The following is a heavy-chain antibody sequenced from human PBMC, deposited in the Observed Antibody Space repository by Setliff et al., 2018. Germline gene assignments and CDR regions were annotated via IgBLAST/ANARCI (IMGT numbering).Heavy chain of an antibody. CDR1: GDSISTGINY. CDR2: IDRSGNT. Sequence: SETLSLTCTVSGDSISTGINYWSWIRQPAGKGLEWIGHIDRSGNTNFNPSLKSRVTISGDRSKNQFSLELSSVTAADMAVYYCARSLGSGSYYGSRPFHSDYWGQGILVTVSS. D-gene: IGHD3-10*01. CDR3: ARSLGSGSYYGSRPFHSDY. J-gene: IGHJ4*02. V-gene: IGHV4-61*09.